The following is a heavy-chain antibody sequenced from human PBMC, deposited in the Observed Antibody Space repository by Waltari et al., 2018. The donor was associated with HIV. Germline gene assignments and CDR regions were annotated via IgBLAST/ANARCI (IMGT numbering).Heavy chain of an antibody. D-gene: IGHD5-18*01. CDR1: GYDFTSYG. CDR2: IWASDGNL. V-gene: IGHV1-18*01. CDR3: ARGGGSWIQETHYYKAFDV. J-gene: IGHJ6*01. Sequence: QLLQSGTETRKPGASVKISCKASGYDFTSYGISWVRRATGGGLGWVGWIWASDGNLDMYLKFKDRVSLTTDTSTTTAFLEVRSLKVDDTAIYYCARGGGSWIQETHYYKAFDVWGHGTTVIVSS.